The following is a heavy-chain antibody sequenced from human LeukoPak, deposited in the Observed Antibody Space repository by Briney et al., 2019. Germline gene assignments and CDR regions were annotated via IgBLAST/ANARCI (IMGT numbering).Heavy chain of an antibody. CDR3: AKAPPYTKYFDY. Sequence: GGSLRLSCAGSGFIFSNYAMSCVRQAPGQGLECVSTISNSGYATFYADAVKGRFTISRDNSKNTLYLQMYSLRAEDTAIYYCAKAPPYTKYFDYWGQGTLLTVSS. J-gene: IGHJ4*02. CDR1: GFIFSNYA. D-gene: IGHD1-1*01. V-gene: IGHV3-23*01. CDR2: ISNSGYAT.